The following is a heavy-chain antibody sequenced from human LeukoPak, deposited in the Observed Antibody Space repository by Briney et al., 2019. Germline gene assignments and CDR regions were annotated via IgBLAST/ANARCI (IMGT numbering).Heavy chain of an antibody. CDR2: IKEDGSDK. V-gene: IGHV3-7*01. CDR1: GLAFSQYG. CDR3: AIDWPRRAPIVTWGYYDIHWVDV. J-gene: IGHJ6*02. Sequence: GGSLRLSCAASGLAFSQYGMNWVRQAPGKGLEWVAGIKEDGSDKYYVDSVEGRFTISRDNARNSLYLQMSSLRPEDTAVYYCAIDWPRRAPIVTWGYYDIHWVDVWGQGTTVIVSS. D-gene: IGHD4-11*01.